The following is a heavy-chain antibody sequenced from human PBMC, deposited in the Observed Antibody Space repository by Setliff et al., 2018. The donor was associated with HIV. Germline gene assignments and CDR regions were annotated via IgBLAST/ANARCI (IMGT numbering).Heavy chain of an antibody. V-gene: IGHV4-39*01. CDR2: IYYSGST. D-gene: IGHD2-15*01. J-gene: IGHJ6*02. CDR1: GGSISSSSYY. Sequence: SETLSLTCTVSGGSISSSSYYWGWIRQPPGEGLEWIGSIYYSGSTYYNPSLKSRVTISVDTSKNQFSLKLSSVTAADTAVYYCARLRTGGYYYYGMDVWGQGTTVTVSS. CDR3: ARLRTGGYYYYGMDV.